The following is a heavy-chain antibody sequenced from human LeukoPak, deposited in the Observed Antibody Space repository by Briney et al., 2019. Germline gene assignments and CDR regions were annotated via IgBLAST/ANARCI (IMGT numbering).Heavy chain of an antibody. CDR3: ARGGFLDPFDP. V-gene: IGHV4-59*01. J-gene: IGHJ5*02. D-gene: IGHD1-1*01. CDR2: IYYSGST. Sequence: SETLSLTCTVSSGSISSYYWSWIRQPPGKGLEWIGYIYYSGSTNYNPSLKSRVTISVDTSKSQFSLKVSSVTAADTAVYYCARGGFLDPFDPWGQGTLVTVSS. CDR1: SGSISSYY.